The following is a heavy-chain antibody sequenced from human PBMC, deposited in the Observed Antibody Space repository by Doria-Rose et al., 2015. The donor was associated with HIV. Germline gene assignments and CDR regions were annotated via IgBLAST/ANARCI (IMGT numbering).Heavy chain of an antibody. Sequence: QITLKESGPVLVKPTETLTLTCTVSGVSLSSPGMGVSWIRQPPGKALEWLANIVSDDERSYKTSLKSRLTITRDTSKSQVVLTMTDMDPGDTATYYCARIKSSRWYHKYYFDFWGQGTLVIVSA. CDR3: ARIKSSRWYHKYYFDF. V-gene: IGHV2-26*01. J-gene: IGHJ4*02. D-gene: IGHD6-13*01. CDR1: GVSLSSPGMG. CDR2: IVSDDER.